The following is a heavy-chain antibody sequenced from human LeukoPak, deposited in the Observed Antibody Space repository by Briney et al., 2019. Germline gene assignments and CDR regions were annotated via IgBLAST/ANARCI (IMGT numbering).Heavy chain of an antibody. J-gene: IGHJ4*02. CDR1: GGSFSGYY. CDR2: INHSGST. D-gene: IGHD3-10*01. Sequence: PSETLSLTCAVYGGSFSGYYWSWIRQPPGKGLEWIGEINHSGSTNYNPSLESRVTISVDTSKNQFSLKLSSVTAADTAVYYCARAATSITMVRGVQFDYWGQGTLVTVSS. V-gene: IGHV4-34*01. CDR3: ARAATSITMVRGVQFDY.